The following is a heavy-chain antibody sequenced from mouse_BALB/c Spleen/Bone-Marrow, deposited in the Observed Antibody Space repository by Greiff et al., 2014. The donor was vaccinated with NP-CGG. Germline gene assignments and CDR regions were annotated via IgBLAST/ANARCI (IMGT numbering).Heavy chain of an antibody. Sequence: VQLVESGPGLVAPSQSLSITCTVSGFSLTSYGVHWVRQPPGKGLEWLGVIWAGGSTNYNSALMSRLSISKDNSKSQVFLKMNSLQTDDTAMYYCARDLYYDYDEGFAYWGQGTLVTVSA. CDR3: ARDLYYDYDEGFAY. D-gene: IGHD2-4*01. CDR1: GFSLTSYG. V-gene: IGHV2-9*02. CDR2: IWAGGST. J-gene: IGHJ3*01.